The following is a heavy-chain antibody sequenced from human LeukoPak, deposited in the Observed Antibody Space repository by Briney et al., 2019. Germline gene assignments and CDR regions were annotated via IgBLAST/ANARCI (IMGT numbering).Heavy chain of an antibody. D-gene: IGHD3-10*01. CDR1: GFTSSSYW. J-gene: IGHJ4*02. CDR2: INSDGSST. CDR3: ARGWFGELYPIDY. Sequence: GGSLRLSCAASGFTSSSYWMHWVRQAPGKGLVWVSRINSDGSSTIYADSVKGRFTISRDNAKNTLYLQMNSLRAEDTVVYYCARGWFGELYPIDYWGQGTLVTVSS. V-gene: IGHV3-74*01.